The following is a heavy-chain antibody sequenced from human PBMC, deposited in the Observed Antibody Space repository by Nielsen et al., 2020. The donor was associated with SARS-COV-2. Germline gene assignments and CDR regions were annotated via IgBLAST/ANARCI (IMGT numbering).Heavy chain of an antibody. CDR2: ISSNGGST. J-gene: IGHJ6*03. D-gene: IGHD2-2*01. CDR1: GFTFSSYA. V-gene: IGHV3-64D*09. Sequence: GGSLRLSCAPSGFTFSSYAMHWVRQAPGKGLEYVSAISSNGGSTYYADSVKGRFTISRDNSKNTLYLQMSSLRAEDTAVYYCSSTSSSYYYYYYMDVWGKGTTVTVSS. CDR3: SSTSSSYYYYYYMDV.